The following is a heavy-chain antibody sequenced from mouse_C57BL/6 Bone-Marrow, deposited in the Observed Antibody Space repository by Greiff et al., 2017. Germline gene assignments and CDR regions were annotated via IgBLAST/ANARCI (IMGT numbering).Heavy chain of an antibody. D-gene: IGHD1-1*01. J-gene: IGHJ1*03. CDR3: ARRGYYGSIFYWYFDV. V-gene: IGHV5-6*01. Sequence: EVQGVESGGDLVKPGGSLKLSCAASGFTFSSYGMSWVRQTPDKRLEWVATISSGGSYTYYPDSVKGRFTISRDNAKNTLYLQMSSLKSEDTAMYYCARRGYYGSIFYWYFDVWGTETTVTVSS. CDR1: GFTFSSYG. CDR2: ISSGGSYT.